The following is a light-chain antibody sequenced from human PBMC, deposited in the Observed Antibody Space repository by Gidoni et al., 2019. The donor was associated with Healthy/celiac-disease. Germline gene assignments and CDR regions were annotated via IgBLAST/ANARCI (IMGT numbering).Light chain of an antibody. Sequence: QSALTQPAPVSGSPGQSLTISCTGTSSDVGGYNDGSWYQQHPSKAPKLMIYDVSKRPSGVSKRFSGTKSGNTASLTSAGLQAEDEADYYCSSYTSSSTWVFGGGTKLTVL. CDR1: SSDVGGYND. J-gene: IGLJ3*02. CDR3: SSYTSSSTWV. CDR2: DVS. V-gene: IGLV2-14*03.